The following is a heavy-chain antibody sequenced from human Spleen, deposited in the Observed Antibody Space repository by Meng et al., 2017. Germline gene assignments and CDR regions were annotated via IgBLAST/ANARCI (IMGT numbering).Heavy chain of an antibody. CDR3: ARKAGNCISTTCYSLDY. V-gene: IGHV1-69*05. CDR2: INAVFGTT. CDR1: GGIFSNYV. J-gene: IGHJ4*02. Sequence: QDHLVRLVAEVSKPGALVKFSCKALGGIFSNYVIGWVRQAPGQGLEWMGGINAVFGTTNYAQKFQGRLTITTDESTSTVYMELTRLTSEDTAVYFCARKAGNCISTTCYSLDYWGQRTLVTVSS. D-gene: IGHD2-2*01.